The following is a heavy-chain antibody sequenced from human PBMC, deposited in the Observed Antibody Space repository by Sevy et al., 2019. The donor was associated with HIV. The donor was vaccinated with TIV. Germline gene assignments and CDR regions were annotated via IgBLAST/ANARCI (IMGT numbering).Heavy chain of an antibody. CDR3: ARDLLAVTGTVYFDL. V-gene: IGHV3-21*01. J-gene: IGHJ4*02. CDR2: ISSVGTFI. CDR1: GFGFNIYT. D-gene: IGHD6-19*01. Sequence: GGSLRLSCAASGFGFNIYTMHWVRQAPGKGLEWVASISSVGTFIYYADSVKGRFTISRDDARDSLYVLMNSLRAEDTAIYYCARDLLAVTGTVYFDLWGQGALVTVSS.